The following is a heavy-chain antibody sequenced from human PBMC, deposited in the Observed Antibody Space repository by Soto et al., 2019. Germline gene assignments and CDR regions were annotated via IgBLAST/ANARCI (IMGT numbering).Heavy chain of an antibody. CDR3: ASNSYGYTFYDN. V-gene: IGHV4-30-4*08. Sequence: SETLSLTCTVSGGSISSGGYYWSWIRQHPGKGLEWIGYIYYSGSTYYNPSLKSRVTISVDTSKNQFSLKLSSVTAADTAVYYCASNSYGYTFYDNWGQGTLVTVSS. CDR2: IYYSGST. J-gene: IGHJ4*02. CDR1: GGSISSGGYY. D-gene: IGHD5-18*01.